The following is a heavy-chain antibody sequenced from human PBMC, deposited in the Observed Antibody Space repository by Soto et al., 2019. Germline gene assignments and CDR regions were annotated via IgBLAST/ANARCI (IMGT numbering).Heavy chain of an antibody. Sequence: ASVKVSCKASGYTFTSYYMXWVRXXXXXXXXXXXXITPSGGSTSYAQKFQGRVTMTRDTSTSTVYMELSSLRSEDTAVYYCAGSSASIAVAGQKPYYYYYGMDVWGQGTTVTVSS. CDR3: AGSSASIAVAGQKPYYYYYGMDV. V-gene: IGHV1-46*01. CDR2: ITPSGGST. J-gene: IGHJ6*02. CDR1: GYTFTSYY. D-gene: IGHD6-19*01.